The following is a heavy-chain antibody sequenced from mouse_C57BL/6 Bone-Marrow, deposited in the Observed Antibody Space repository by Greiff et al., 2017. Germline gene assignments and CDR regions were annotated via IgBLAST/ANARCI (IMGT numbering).Heavy chain of an antibody. CDR2: IYPGSGNT. J-gene: IGHJ4*01. CDR1: GYSFTSYY. V-gene: IGHV1-66*01. CDR3: ARRPPFYYYGSSYAMDY. D-gene: IGHD1-1*01. Sequence: VQLQESGPELVKPGASVKISCKASGYSFTSYYIHWVKQRPGQGLEWIGWIYPGSGNTKYNEKFKGKATLTADTSSSTAYMQLSSLTSEDSAVYYCARRPPFYYYGSSYAMDYWGQGTSVTVSS.